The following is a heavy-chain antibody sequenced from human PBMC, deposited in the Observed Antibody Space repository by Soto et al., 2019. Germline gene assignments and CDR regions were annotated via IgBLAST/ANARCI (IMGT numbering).Heavy chain of an antibody. CDR3: ARGAVWESDY. V-gene: IGHV3-7*03. CDR1: GFTFNTYW. CDR2: IKKDGSVT. D-gene: IGHD1-26*01. J-gene: IGHJ4*02. Sequence: EVQLVESGGGLVQPGGSLRLSCAGSGFTFNTYWMSWVRQAPGMGLEWLAIIKKDGSVTHYVDSVKGRFPISRDNAKNSLVLKRGSLRADDTAVYFCARGAVWESDYWGQGTLVTVSS.